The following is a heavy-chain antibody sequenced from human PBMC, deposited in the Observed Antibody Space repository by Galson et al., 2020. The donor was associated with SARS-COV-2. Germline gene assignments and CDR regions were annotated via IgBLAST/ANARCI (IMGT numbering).Heavy chain of an antibody. CDR1: GYTLTELS. CDR3: ATGPVVVPGARRGWFDR. CDR2: FDPEDGET. V-gene: IGHV1-24*01. D-gene: IGHD2-2*01. J-gene: IGHJ5*02. Sequence: GESLKISCTVSGYTLTELSMHWVRQAPGKGLEWMGGFDPEDGETIYAQKFQGRVTMTEDTSTDTAYMELSSLRSEDTAVYYCATGPVVVPGARRGWFDRWGQGTLGTVAS.